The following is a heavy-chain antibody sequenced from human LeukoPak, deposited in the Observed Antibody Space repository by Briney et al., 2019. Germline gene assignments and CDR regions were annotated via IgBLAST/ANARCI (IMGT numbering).Heavy chain of an antibody. CDR1: GGSISSGGYY. CDR3: ARESFRGGSGWYYLKSWFDP. V-gene: IGHV4-31*03. D-gene: IGHD6-19*01. J-gene: IGHJ5*02. CDR2: IYYSGST. Sequence: PSETLSLTCTVSGGSISSGGYYWSWIRQHPGKGLEWIGYIYYSGSTYYNPSLKSRVTISVDTSKNQFSLKLSSVTAADTAVYYCARESFRGGSGWYYLKSWFDPWGQGTLVTVSS.